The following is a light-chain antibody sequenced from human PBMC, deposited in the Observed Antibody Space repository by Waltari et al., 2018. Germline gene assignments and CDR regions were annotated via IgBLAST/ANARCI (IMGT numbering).Light chain of an antibody. CDR1: NIGIKS. CDR3: QVWDSSSDHRV. J-gene: IGLJ3*02. V-gene: IGLV3-21*03. Sequence: YVVTQPPSVSVAPGKTASITCGGNNIGIKSVHWYQQKSGQAPVLVVYDDSDRPSGIPERFSGSNSGNTATLTISRVEAGDEADYYCQVWDSSSDHRVFGGGTKLTVL. CDR2: DDS.